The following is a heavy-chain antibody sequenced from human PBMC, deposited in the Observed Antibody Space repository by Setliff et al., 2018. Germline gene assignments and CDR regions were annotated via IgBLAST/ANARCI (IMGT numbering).Heavy chain of an antibody. V-gene: IGHV4-61*05. CDR1: GGSISSSSYY. J-gene: IGHJ4*02. CDR3: ARARYSGYVDY. D-gene: IGHD5-12*01. Sequence: SETLSLTCTVSGGSISSSSYYWGWIRQPPGKGLEWIGYIYYSGSTNYNPSLKSRVTISVDTSKNQFSLKLSSVTAADTAVYYCARARYSGYVDYWGQGTLVTVSS. CDR2: IYYSGST.